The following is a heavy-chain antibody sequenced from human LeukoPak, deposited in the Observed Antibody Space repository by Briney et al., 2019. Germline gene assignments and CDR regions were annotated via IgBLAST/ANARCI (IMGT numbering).Heavy chain of an antibody. CDR2: ISSSSSTI. V-gene: IGHV3-48*01. CDR3: ARGGGAAAGEFDY. D-gene: IGHD6-13*01. CDR1: GFTFSSYS. Sequence: GGSLRLSCAASGFTFSSYSMNWVRQAPGKGLEWVSYISSSSSTIYYADSVKGRFTISIDNAKNSLYLQMNSLRAEDTAVYYCARGGGAAAGEFDYWGQGTLVTVSS. J-gene: IGHJ4*02.